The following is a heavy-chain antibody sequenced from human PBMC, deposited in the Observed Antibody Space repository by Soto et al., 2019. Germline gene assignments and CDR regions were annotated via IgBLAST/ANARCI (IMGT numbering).Heavy chain of an antibody. D-gene: IGHD1-26*01. CDR1: RFNFSAAW. J-gene: IGHJ5*01. CDR3: SQGTSSSGPT. CDR2: IKPKSAGETA. V-gene: IGHV3-15*07. Sequence: EMQLVQSGGGLVKPGGSLRLSCVASRFNFSAAWLNWIRQAPGKGLEWVGRIKPKSAGETADYTTPVRGRFTISRDDSPNTLHLQMDTLKTGGAAVYYFSQGTSSSGPTWGLGVLVTGSS.